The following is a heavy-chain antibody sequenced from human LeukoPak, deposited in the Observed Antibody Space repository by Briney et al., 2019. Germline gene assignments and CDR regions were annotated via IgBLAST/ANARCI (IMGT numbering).Heavy chain of an antibody. J-gene: IGHJ4*01. CDR1: GFTFRSYA. CDR2: VKSKTDGGTT. D-gene: IGHD1-7*01. CDR3: TTEYDWNYVH. Sequence: PGGSLRLSCAASGFTFRSYAMQWVRQAPGKGLEWVGRVKSKTDGGTTDYPAPIKDRFTVSRDDSKNTLYLQMNSLKTEDTAVYYCTTEYDWNYVHWGQGTLVTVSS. V-gene: IGHV3-15*01.